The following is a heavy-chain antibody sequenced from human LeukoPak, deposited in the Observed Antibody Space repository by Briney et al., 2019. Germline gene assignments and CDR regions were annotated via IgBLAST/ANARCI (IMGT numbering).Heavy chain of an antibody. D-gene: IGHD1-26*01. Sequence: GASVKVSCKTSGYTFNTYAISWVRQAPGQGLERMGWISNHNVNTNSAQKLQGRVTITKDTSTSTAYLDLQSLRSDDTAIYYCARHGNALTHSEYFDYWGQGTLITVSS. V-gene: IGHV1-18*01. CDR2: ISNHNVNT. CDR1: GYTFNTYA. CDR3: ARHGNALTHSEYFDY. J-gene: IGHJ4*02.